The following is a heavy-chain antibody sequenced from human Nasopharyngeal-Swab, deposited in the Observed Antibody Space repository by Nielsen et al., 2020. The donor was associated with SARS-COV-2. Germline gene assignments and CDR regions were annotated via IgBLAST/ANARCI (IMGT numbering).Heavy chain of an antibody. V-gene: IGHV3-20*01. CDR1: GFTFDDYG. D-gene: IGHD6-19*01. CDR2: INWNGGGT. CDR3: ARGSSGWQIGWFDP. Sequence: GESLKISCAASGFTFDDYGMSWVRQAPGKGLEWVSGINWNGGGTGYADSVKGRFTISRDNAKNSLYLQMNSLRAEDTALYHCARGSSGWQIGWFDPWGQGTLVTVSS. J-gene: IGHJ5*02.